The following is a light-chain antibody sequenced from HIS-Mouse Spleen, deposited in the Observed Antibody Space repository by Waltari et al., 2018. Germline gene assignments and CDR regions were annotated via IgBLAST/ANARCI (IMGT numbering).Light chain of an antibody. CDR2: KAS. J-gene: IGKJ3*01. CDR1: QSISSW. CDR3: QQYNSYIFT. Sequence: DIQMTQSPSTLSASVGDRVTITCRASQSISSWLAWYQQKPGKAPKLLIYKASSLESGVPSRFSGSGSGTEFTLTISSLQPDDSATYYCQQYNSYIFTFGPGTKVDIK. V-gene: IGKV1-5*03.